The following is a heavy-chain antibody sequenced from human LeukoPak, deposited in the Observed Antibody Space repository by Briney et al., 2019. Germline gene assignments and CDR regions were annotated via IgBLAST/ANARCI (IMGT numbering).Heavy chain of an antibody. CDR1: GFIFSDYP. J-gene: IGHJ3*01. Sequence: GGSLRLSCAASGFIFSDYPMSWIRQAPGKGLEWLSYTRVSDNNLYYADSVKGRFTISRDNAQTSLYLQMNSLRAEDTAVYYCARRIMGTTGHAFDFWGQGTMVTVFS. V-gene: IGHV3-11*01. CDR2: TRVSDNNL. CDR3: ARRIMGTTGHAFDF. D-gene: IGHD2-8*01.